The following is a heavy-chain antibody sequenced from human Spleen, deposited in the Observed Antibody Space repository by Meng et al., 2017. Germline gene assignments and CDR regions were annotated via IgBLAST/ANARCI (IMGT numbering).Heavy chain of an antibody. Sequence: HVQVQQCGRVSLQPCERLPLTCVFSGGSFSDYYWSWIRQPPGKGLEWIGEINHSGSTNYNPSLESRATISVDTSQNNLSLKLSSVTAADSAVYYCARGPTTMAHDFDYWGQGTLVTVSS. CDR2: INHSGST. J-gene: IGHJ4*02. D-gene: IGHD4-11*01. CDR3: ARGPTTMAHDFDY. V-gene: IGHV4-34*01. CDR1: GGSFSDYY.